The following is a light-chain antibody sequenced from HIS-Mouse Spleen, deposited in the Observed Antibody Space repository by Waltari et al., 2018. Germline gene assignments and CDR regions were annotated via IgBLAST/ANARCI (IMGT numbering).Light chain of an antibody. CDR1: QSVSSSY. V-gene: IGKV3-20*01. Sequence: IVLTRPPRTLSSSPGERATLSRRASQSVSSSYLAWYQQKPGQAPRLLIYGASSRATGIPDRFSGSGSGTDFTLTISRLEPEDFAVYYCQQYGSSPPDTFGQGTKLEIK. CDR2: GAS. J-gene: IGKJ2*01. CDR3: QQYGSSPPDT.